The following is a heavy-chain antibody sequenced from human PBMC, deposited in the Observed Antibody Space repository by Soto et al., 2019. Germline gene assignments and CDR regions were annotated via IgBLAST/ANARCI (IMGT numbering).Heavy chain of an antibody. D-gene: IGHD5-18*01. J-gene: IGHJ4*02. V-gene: IGHV1-46*01. Sequence: ASVKVSCKASGYTFTSYYMHWVRQAPGQGLEWMGIINPSGGSTSYAQKLQGRVTVTRDTSTSTVYMELSSLRSEDTAVYYCARALPRSSGYSYGALGYWGQGTLVTVSS. CDR3: ARALPRSSGYSYGALGY. CDR1: GYTFTSYY. CDR2: INPSGGST.